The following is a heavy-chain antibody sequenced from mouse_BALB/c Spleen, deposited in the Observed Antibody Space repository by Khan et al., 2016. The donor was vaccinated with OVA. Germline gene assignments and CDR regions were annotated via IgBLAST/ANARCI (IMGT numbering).Heavy chain of an antibody. CDR2: ISSGGFT. Sequence: EVELVESGGGLVKPGGSLKLSCAASGFTFSSYAMSWVRQTPETRLEWVASISSGGFTYYPDRVKGRFTISRDNAWDILYLQMSSLRPEDTAIYYCTGSLFLYYFDYWGQGTTLTVSS. CDR3: TGSLFLYYFDY. CDR1: GFTFSSYA. V-gene: IGHV5-6-5*01. D-gene: IGHD6-1*01. J-gene: IGHJ2*01.